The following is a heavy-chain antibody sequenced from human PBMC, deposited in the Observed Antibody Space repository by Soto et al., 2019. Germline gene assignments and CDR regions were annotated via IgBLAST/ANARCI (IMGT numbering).Heavy chain of an antibody. D-gene: IGHD2-2*01. J-gene: IGHJ4*02. CDR2: INHSGST. CDR1: GGSFSGYY. V-gene: IGHV4-34*01. Sequence: SETLSLTCAVYGGSFSGYYWSWIRQPPGKGLEWIGEINHSGSTNYNPSLKSRVTISVDTSKNQFSLKLSSVTAADTAVYYCARAGYCSSTSCPPDYYFDYWGQGTLVTVSS. CDR3: ARAGYCSSTSCPPDYYFDY.